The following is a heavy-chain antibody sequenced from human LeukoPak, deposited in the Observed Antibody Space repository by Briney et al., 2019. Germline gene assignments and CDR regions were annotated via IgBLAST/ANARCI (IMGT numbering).Heavy chain of an antibody. J-gene: IGHJ4*02. CDR1: GLTFSRSS. V-gene: IGHV3-21*01. D-gene: IGHD3-10*01. CDR2: ISSGSSYI. CDR3: VRDWFLALDY. Sequence: GGSLRLSCAASGLTFSRSSMNWVRQAPGKGLEWVSSISSGSSYIYYADSVKGRFTISRDNAKNTLYLQMNSLSDEDTAVYYCVRDWFLALDYWGQGTLVTVSS.